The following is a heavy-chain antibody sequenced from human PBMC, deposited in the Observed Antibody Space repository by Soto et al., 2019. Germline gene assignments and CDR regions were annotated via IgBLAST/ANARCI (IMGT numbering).Heavy chain of an antibody. CDR3: ARERFQVISDGMDV. D-gene: IGHD2-21*01. J-gene: IGHJ6*02. V-gene: IGHV1-2*02. CDR1: GYTFTGYY. CDR2: INPETGGT. Sequence: RPSVKVSCKASGYTFTGYYVHWVREAPGQGLEWMGWINPETGGTSYAQKFQGRVTLSRDTSINTAYLELSSLRFDDAAVYFCARERFQVISDGMDVWGQGTTVTVSS.